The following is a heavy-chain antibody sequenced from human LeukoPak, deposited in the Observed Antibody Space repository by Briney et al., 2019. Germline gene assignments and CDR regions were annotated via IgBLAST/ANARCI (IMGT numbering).Heavy chain of an antibody. CDR2: ISGSGEST. J-gene: IGHJ4*02. CDR1: GFTFSDYA. Sequence: PGGSLRLSCAASGFTFSDYAMTWVRQAPGKGLEWVSAISGSGESTYYADSVEGRFTISTDNSKNTLHLQMNSLRVEDTALYYCAKRHDILGGKYYFDYWGQGALVTVSS. CDR3: AKRHDILGGKYYFDY. V-gene: IGHV3-23*01. D-gene: IGHD3-16*01.